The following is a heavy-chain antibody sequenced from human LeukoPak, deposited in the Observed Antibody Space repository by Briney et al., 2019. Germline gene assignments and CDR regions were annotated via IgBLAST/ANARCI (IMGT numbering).Heavy chain of an antibody. D-gene: IGHD3-16*01. CDR2: ISYDGSNK. J-gene: IGHJ3*02. CDR3: AKDGPWGVRGDI. Sequence: PGGSLRLSCAASGFTFSSYGMHWVRQAPGKGLEWVAVISYDGSNKYYADSVKGRFTISRDNSKNTLYLQMNSLRAEDTAVYYCAKDGPWGVRGDIWGQGTMVTVSS. V-gene: IGHV3-30*18. CDR1: GFTFSSYG.